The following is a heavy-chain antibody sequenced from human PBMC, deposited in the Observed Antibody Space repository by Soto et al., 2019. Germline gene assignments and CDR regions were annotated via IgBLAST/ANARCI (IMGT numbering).Heavy chain of an antibody. CDR2: LYTSGST. Sequence: PSETLSLTCIVSGGSISSYYWSWVRQPAGKGLEWIGRLYTSGSTNYNPSLKSRVTMSVDTSKNQFSLNLSSVTAEDTAVYYCAGMTGPKTYYYYYGMDVWGQGTTVTVSS. D-gene: IGHD3-9*01. J-gene: IGHJ6*02. V-gene: IGHV4-4*07. CDR1: GGSISSYY. CDR3: AGMTGPKTYYYYYGMDV.